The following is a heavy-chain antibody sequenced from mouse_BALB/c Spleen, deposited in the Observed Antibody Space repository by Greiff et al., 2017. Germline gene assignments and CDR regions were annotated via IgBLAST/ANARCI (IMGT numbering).Heavy chain of an antibody. CDR3: ASLSLGAMDY. J-gene: IGHJ4*01. D-gene: IGHD3-3*01. CDR1: GYAFSSYW. CDR2: IYPGDGDT. Sequence: VKLMESGAELVRPGSSVKISCKASGYAFSSYWMNWVKQRPGQGLEWIGQIYPGDGDTNYNGKFKGKATLTADKSSSTAYMQLSSLTSEDSAVYFCASLSLGAMDYWGQGTSVTVSS. V-gene: IGHV1-80*01.